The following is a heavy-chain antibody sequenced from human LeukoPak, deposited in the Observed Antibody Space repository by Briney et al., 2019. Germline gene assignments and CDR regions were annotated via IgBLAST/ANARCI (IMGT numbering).Heavy chain of an antibody. V-gene: IGHV1-2*02. CDR1: GYTFTSYY. CDR3: ARVSTSGYRDWLDP. J-gene: IGHJ5*02. CDR2: IYPKSGGT. Sequence: ASVKVSCKASGYTFTSYYMHWVRQAPGQGLEWMGWIYPKSGGTNSAQKFQGRVTMTRDTSISTAYMELSRLKFDDTAVYYCARVSTSGYRDWLDPWGQGTLVTVPS. D-gene: IGHD3-9*01.